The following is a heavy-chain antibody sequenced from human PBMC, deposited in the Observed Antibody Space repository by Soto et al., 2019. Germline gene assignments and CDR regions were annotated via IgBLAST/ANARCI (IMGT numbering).Heavy chain of an antibody. Sequence: TLSLTCAVYGGSFSGYYWSWIRQPPGKGLEWIGEINHSGSTNYNPSLKSRVTISVDTSKNQFSLKLSSVTAADTAVYYCARGRYEVGSGYYRRGLDESGQGTLVT. CDR3: ARGRYEVGSGYYRRGLDE. V-gene: IGHV4-34*01. J-gene: IGHJ4*02. CDR1: GGSFSGYY. D-gene: IGHD3-3*01. CDR2: INHSGST.